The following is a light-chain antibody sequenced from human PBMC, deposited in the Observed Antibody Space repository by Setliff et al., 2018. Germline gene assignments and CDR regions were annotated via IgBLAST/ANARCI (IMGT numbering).Light chain of an antibody. CDR1: SNDVGAYDL. CDR3: CAYTASTTYV. CDR2: DVS. V-gene: IGLV2-14*03. Sequence: QSALTQPASVSGSPGQSTTISCSGTSNDVGAYDLVSWYQQHPGKVPKLIIFDVSNRPSGVSHRFSGSKSGNTASLTISGLQADDEADYYCCAYTASTTYVFVNGTKVTVL. J-gene: IGLJ1*01.